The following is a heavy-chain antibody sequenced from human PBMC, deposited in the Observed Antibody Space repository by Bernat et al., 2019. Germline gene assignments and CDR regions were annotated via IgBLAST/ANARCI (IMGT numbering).Heavy chain of an antibody. J-gene: IGHJ4*02. CDR1: GVTFSSYE. CDR3: ARGITYYYGSGSTY. CDR2: MSSSGSTM. V-gene: IGHV3-48*03. D-gene: IGHD3-10*01. Sequence: EVQLVESGGGLVQPGGSLRLSCAASGVTFSSYEMNWVRQATGKGLEGVSYMSSSGSTMYYADSVKGRFTIARDNAKNSLYLQMNSLRAEDTAVYYCARGITYYYGSGSTYWGQGTLVTVSS.